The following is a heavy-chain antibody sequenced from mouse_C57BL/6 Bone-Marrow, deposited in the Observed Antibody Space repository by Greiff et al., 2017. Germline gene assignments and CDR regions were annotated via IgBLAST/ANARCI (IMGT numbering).Heavy chain of an antibody. CDR1: GFSFNTYA. Sequence: EVQLVESGGGLVQPKGSLKLSCAASGFSFNTYAMNWVRQAPGKGLEWVARIRSKSNNYATYYADSVKDRFTISRDDSESMLYLQMNNLKTEDTAMDYCVRLANWVYWYFDVWGTGTTVTVSS. D-gene: IGHD4-1*01. V-gene: IGHV10-1*01. J-gene: IGHJ1*03. CDR2: IRSKSNNYAT. CDR3: VRLANWVYWYFDV.